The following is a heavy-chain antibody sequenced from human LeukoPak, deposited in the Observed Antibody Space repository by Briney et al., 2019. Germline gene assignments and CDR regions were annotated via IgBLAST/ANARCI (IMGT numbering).Heavy chain of an antibody. Sequence: SETLSLTCTVSGGSISSSGYYWGWIRQPPGKGLEWIGSIYYSGSTYYNPSLKSRVTISVDTSKNQFSLKLSSVTAADTVVYYCARRYSSSWYPFDYWGQGTLVTVSS. CDR3: ARRYSSSWYPFDY. CDR2: IYYSGST. J-gene: IGHJ4*02. D-gene: IGHD6-13*01. CDR1: GGSISSSGYY. V-gene: IGHV4-39*01.